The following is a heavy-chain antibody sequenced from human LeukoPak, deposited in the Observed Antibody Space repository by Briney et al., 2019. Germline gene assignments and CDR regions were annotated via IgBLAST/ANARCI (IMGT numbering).Heavy chain of an antibody. D-gene: IGHD3-22*01. J-gene: IGHJ6*03. Sequence: PSETLSLTCTVSSGSMSTYYWSWIRQPPGKGLEWIGYIYYKGSTSYNPSLKSRVTISVDTSKNQFSLKLSSVTAAETAVYYCARASYDSSAYYSGGFYYYYMDVWGEGTTVTVSS. CDR3: ARASYDSSAYYSGGFYYYYMDV. CDR2: IYYKGST. CDR1: SGSMSTYY. V-gene: IGHV4-59*01.